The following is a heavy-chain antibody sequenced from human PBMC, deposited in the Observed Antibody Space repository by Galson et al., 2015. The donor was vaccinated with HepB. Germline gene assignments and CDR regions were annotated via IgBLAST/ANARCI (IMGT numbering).Heavy chain of an antibody. CDR1: GFALKNAW. CDR3: TAEGDLVAIPATPRYFHGMDF. D-gene: IGHD2-2*01. Sequence: SLRLSCAASGFALKNAWVSWVRQAPGQGLEWVGRIKSRTDGGTTEYATPVKGRFTISRDDSRYTLYLQMNSLKTEDTAVYYCTAEGDLVAIPATPRYFHGMDFWGRGTTVTVSS. J-gene: IGHJ6*02. CDR2: IKSRTDGGTT. V-gene: IGHV3-15*01.